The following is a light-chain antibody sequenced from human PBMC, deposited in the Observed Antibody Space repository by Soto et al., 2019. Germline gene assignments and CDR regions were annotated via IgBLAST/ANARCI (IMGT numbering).Light chain of an antibody. Sequence: QSVLTQPPSVSGAPGQRVTISCTGSSSNIGAGYDVHWYQQLPGTAPKLLIYGNNNRPSGVPDRFSGSKSGTSASLAITGLQAEDEADYYCQSYDSSLSGWVFGGGTNVTVL. J-gene: IGLJ3*02. CDR3: QSYDSSLSGWV. CDR1: SSNIGAGYD. V-gene: IGLV1-40*01. CDR2: GNN.